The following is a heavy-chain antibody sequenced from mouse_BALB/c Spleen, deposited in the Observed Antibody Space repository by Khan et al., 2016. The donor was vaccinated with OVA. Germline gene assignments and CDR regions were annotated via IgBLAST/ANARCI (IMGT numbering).Heavy chain of an antibody. V-gene: IGHV1-20*02. CDR2: INPHIGET. CDR1: GYSFTGYF. D-gene: IGHD1-1*01. J-gene: IGHJ2*01. CDR3: ARKNGSDFDY. Sequence: EVQLQESGPELVKPVASVKISCKASGYSFTGYFMNWVMQSHGKSLEWIGRINPHIGETFYNQKFKGKATLTVDESSSTVHMELRSLASEDSAVYYCARKNGSDFDYWGQGTTLTVSS.